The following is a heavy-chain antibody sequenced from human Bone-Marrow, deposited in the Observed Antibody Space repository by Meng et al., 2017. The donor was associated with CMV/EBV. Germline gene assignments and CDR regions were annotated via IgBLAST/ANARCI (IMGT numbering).Heavy chain of an antibody. CDR2: IYYSGST. D-gene: IGHD4-17*01. V-gene: IGHV4-39*01. J-gene: IGHJ4*02. CDR1: GSMSCRSYS. Sequence: GSMSCRSYSWGWLRQPPGKGLEWIGSIYYSGSTYYNPSLKSRVTISVDTSKNQFSLKLSSVTAADTAVYYCAIVGWDYGDSYYYFDYWGQGTLVTVSS. CDR3: AIVGWDYGDSYYYFDY.